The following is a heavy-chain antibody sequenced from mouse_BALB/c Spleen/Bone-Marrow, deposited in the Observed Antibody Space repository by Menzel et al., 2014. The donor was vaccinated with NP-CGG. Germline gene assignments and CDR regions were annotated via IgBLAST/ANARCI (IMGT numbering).Heavy chain of an antibody. V-gene: IGHV1-5*01. Sequence: EVQGVESGTALARPGASVKMSCKASGYSFTSYWIHWVKQWPGQGLEWIGAIYPGDSGTSFNQKFKDKAKLTAVTSASTAYMELSSLTNEDSAVYYCTRRTATLDYWGQGTTLTVSS. CDR2: IYPGDSGT. CDR1: GYSFTSYW. CDR3: TRRTATLDY. J-gene: IGHJ2*01. D-gene: IGHD1-2*01.